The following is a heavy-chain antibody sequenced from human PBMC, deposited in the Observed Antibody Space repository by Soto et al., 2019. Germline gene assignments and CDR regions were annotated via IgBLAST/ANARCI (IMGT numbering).Heavy chain of an antibody. CDR1: GFTFRSYA. Sequence: QVQLVESGGGVVQPGRSLRLSCAASGFTFRSYAMHWVRQAPGKGLEWVAVISYDGRNKYYAESVKGRFTISRDNFKNTLYLQMNSLRAEDTAVYYCAREIERLLGYWGQGTLVTVSS. CDR2: ISYDGRNK. CDR3: AREIERLLGY. D-gene: IGHD3-3*01. V-gene: IGHV3-30*04. J-gene: IGHJ4*02.